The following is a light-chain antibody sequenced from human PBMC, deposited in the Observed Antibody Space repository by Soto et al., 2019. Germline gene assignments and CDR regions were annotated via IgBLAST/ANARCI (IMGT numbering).Light chain of an antibody. Sequence: VVMTQSPGTLSVSPGEGVTLSCRASQSVGNSLAWYQQKPGQAPRLLIFGASTRVTGIPARFSGSGSGTEFTLTITSLQSEDFAVYYCHQRTNWPLTFGGGTKVDIK. V-gene: IGKV3-15*01. CDR2: GAS. CDR3: HQRTNWPLT. CDR1: QSVGNS. J-gene: IGKJ4*01.